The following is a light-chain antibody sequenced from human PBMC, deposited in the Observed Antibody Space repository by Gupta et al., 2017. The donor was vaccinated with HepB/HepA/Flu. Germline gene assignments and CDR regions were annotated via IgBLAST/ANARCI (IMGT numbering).Light chain of an antibody. J-gene: IGKJ1*01. Sequence: DIVMTQSPDSLAVSLGERATINCKSSQSVLYSPNNKNYLAWFQQKPGQPPKWLSDWASVRESGVPDRFSGSRSGADFTLTSSSLQAEDVGVDYCQQYDGDPWTCGQGTKVEIK. CDR1: QSVLYSPNNKNY. CDR2: WAS. V-gene: IGKV4-1*01. CDR3: QQYDGDPWT.